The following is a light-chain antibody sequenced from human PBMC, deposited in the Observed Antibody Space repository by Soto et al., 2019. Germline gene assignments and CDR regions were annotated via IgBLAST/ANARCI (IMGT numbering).Light chain of an antibody. J-gene: IGKJ1*01. CDR1: QGIRND. Sequence: IQMTQSPSSLSASVGDRVTITCRASQGIRNDLGWYQQKPGNAPKRLIYAASSLQSWVPSRFSGSRSGTEFTLTISSLQPEDFASYYCLQDYGDSWTFGQGTKVDIK. CDR3: LQDYGDSWT. CDR2: AAS. V-gene: IGKV1-6*01.